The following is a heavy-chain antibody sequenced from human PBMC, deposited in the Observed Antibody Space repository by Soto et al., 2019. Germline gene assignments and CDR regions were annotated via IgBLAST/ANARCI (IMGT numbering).Heavy chain of an antibody. V-gene: IGHV4-39*01. CDR3: TRRVYGDYLDS. J-gene: IGHJ4*02. CDR2: IYYTGST. D-gene: IGHD4-17*01. CDR1: GGSIRSTSYY. Sequence: QQHLQESGPGLVKPSETLSLTYSVSGGSIRSTSYYWGWIRQPPGKGLEWIGSIYYTGSTWYSPSLKSRVTISVDTSNNQFSLNLISVTAADAAVYYCTRRVYGDYLDSWGQGTLVTVSS.